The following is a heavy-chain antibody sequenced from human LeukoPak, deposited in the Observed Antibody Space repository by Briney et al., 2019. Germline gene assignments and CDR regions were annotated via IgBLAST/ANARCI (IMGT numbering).Heavy chain of an antibody. CDR2: ISSSSIYI. D-gene: IGHD1-26*01. V-gene: IGHV3-21*01. J-gene: IGHJ3*02. CDR1: GFTFSSYS. Sequence: GGSLRLSCAGSGFTFSSYSMHWVRQAPGKGLEWVSSISSSSIYIYYADSLKGRFTISRDNAKNSLSLQMNSLRAEDTAVYYCARGRQNSESYSDAFDIWGQGTVVTVSS. CDR3: ARGRQNSESYSDAFDI.